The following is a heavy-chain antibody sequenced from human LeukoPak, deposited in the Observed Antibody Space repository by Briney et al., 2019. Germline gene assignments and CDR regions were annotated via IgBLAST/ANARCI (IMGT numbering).Heavy chain of an antibody. CDR1: GYSFTKYW. V-gene: IGHV5-51*01. J-gene: IGHJ5*02. CDR3: ARLPYGSGPRGWFDP. CDR2: IYPGDSGT. D-gene: IGHD3-10*01. Sequence: GESLKISCKGSGYSFTKYWIGWVRQMPGKGLEWMGIIYPGDSGTRYSPSFQGQVTISADKSISTAYLQWSSLKASDTAMYYCARLPYGSGPRGWFDPWGQGTLVTVSS.